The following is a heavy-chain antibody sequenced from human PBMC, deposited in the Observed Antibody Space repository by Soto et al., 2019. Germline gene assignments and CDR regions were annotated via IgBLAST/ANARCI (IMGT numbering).Heavy chain of an antibody. V-gene: IGHV1-2*02. CDR1: GYTFTGHY. CDR2: IGPESGAT. CDR3: GRGRSGQIVVFY. Sequence: GASVKVSFKASGYTFTGHYIHWVRQAPEQGPEWMGEIGPESGATRYAQKFQGRVTMTMDMSITTVYMELSNLSPDDTAVYYCGRGRSGQIVVFYWAQGTPVTVSS. D-gene: IGHD5-12*01. J-gene: IGHJ4*02.